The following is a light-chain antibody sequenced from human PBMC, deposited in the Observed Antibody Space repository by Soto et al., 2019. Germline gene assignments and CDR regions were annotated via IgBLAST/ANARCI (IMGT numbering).Light chain of an antibody. CDR1: QTITTY. CDR2: AAS. J-gene: IGKJ1*01. Sequence: DIQMTQSPSSLSASVGDRVTITCRASQTITTYLNWYHQKPGKAPKLLIYAASTLLSGVPARFSGGASGTDVTLIIDSLQPEEFATYYCQQSYSSPWTFGEGTKVEIK. V-gene: IGKV1-39*01. CDR3: QQSYSSPWT.